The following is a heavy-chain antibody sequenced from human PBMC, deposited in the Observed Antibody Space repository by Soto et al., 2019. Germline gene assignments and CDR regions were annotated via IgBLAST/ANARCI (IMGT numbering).Heavy chain of an antibody. CDR3: ATESGSTYGYFDY. D-gene: IGHD4-17*01. CDR1: CGSISSGYYY. V-gene: IGHV4-30-4*01. CDR2: IYYSGNT. Sequence: SETLSLTCSVSCGSISSGYYYWSWIRQPPGKGLEWIGNIYYSGNTYYNPSLKSRLIISIDTSKNQFTLRLTSVTAADTAVYFCATESGSTYGYFDYWGQGTQVTV. J-gene: IGHJ4*02.